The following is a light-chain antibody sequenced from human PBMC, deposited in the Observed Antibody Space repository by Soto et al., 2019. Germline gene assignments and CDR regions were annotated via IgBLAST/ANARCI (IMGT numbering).Light chain of an antibody. CDR2: GNS. CDR3: QSYDSSLSGV. J-gene: IGLJ3*02. Sequence: QSVLTQPPSVSGAPGQRVTISCTGSSSNIGAGYDVHWYQQLPGTAPKLLIYGNSNRPSGVPDRFSGSKSGTSASLAITGLQAEDGADYYCQSYDSSLSGVFGGGTQLTVL. V-gene: IGLV1-40*01. CDR1: SSNIGAGYD.